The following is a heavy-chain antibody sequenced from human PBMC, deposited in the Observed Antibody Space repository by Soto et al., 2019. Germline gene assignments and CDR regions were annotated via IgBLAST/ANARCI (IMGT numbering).Heavy chain of an antibody. CDR1: GYTFTSYA. CDR2: INADNGNT. J-gene: IGHJ1*01. Sequence: GASVKVSCKASGYTFTSYAMHWVRQAPGQRLEWMGWINADNGNTKYSQKFQGRVTMTTDTSTSTAYMELRSLRSDDTAVYYCAREQLGSSGWPPQHWGQGTLVTVS. CDR3: AREQLGSSGWPPQH. V-gene: IGHV1-3*01. D-gene: IGHD6-25*01.